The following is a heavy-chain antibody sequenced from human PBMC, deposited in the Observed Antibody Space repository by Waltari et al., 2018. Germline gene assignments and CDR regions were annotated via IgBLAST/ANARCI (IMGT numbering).Heavy chain of an antibody. J-gene: IGHJ1*01. CDR1: GDSVRSASW. CDR2: VVPSGRT. V-gene: IGHV4-4*02. D-gene: IGHD2-15*01. CDR3: ARDRGRGLYLDT. Sequence: QLQLPELGPGLVQPSGTLSLTFTVSGDSVRSASWWRWVRQSPQKGVEWIGQVVPSGRTNYGPSFASPVTVSVDTSNNLCPLTMTAATAADTAIYFCARDRGRGLYLDTWGPGTLVTVSP.